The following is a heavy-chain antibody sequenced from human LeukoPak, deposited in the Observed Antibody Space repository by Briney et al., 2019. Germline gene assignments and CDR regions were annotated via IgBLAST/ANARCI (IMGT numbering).Heavy chain of an antibody. CDR3: ASESRIYYDSSGYYYYYFMDV. Sequence: GASVKVSCKASGYTFTDYFMNWVRHAPGQGLELMGLINPKRGGTVYAQKFQGRVTMTRDTSISTAYMEVSRLRSDDTAVYYRASESRIYYDSSGYYYYYFMDVWGKGTTVTVSS. CDR2: INPKRGGT. V-gene: IGHV1-2*02. CDR1: GYTFTDYF. D-gene: IGHD3-22*01. J-gene: IGHJ6*03.